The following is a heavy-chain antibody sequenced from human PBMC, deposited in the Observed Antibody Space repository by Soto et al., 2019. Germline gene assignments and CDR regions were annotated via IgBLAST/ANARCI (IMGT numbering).Heavy chain of an antibody. Sequence: GASVKVSCKASGYTFTSYGISWVRQAPGQGLEWMGWISAYNGNTNYAQKLQGRVTMTTDTSTSTAYMELRSLRSDDTAVYYCARDGGYCSSTSCKGLYYYYGMDVWGQGTTVTLSS. CDR2: ISAYNGNT. J-gene: IGHJ6*02. CDR3: ARDGGYCSSTSCKGLYYYYGMDV. D-gene: IGHD2-2*01. V-gene: IGHV1-18*01. CDR1: GYTFTSYG.